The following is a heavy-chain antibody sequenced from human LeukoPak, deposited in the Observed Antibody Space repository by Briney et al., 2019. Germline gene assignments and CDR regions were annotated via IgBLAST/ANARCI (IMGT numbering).Heavy chain of an antibody. D-gene: IGHD3-10*01. CDR3: ARGRTVRGVIKFYYYMDV. J-gene: IGHJ6*03. Sequence: SETLSLTCTVSGGSISSSSYYWSWIRQPPGTGLEWIGEINYSGSTNYNPSLKSRVTISVDTSKNQFSLKLSSVTAADTAVYYCARGRTVRGVIKFYYYMDVWGKGTTVTVSS. V-gene: IGHV4-39*07. CDR2: INYSGST. CDR1: GGSISSSSYY.